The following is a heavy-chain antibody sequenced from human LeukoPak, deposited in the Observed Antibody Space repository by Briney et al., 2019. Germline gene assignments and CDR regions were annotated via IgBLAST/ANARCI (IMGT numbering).Heavy chain of an antibody. CDR3: TTFGIDWSLSY. CDR1: GFIFSSWW. D-gene: IGHD3-9*01. CDR2: INTDGSYI. V-gene: IGHV3-74*01. J-gene: IGHJ4*02. Sequence: PGGSLRLSCAASGFIFSSWWMIWFRRLPGKGLVSVSHINTDGSYIRYADSVKGRFTISRDNAKNTLYLQMNSLRPEDTGEYYCTTFGIDWSLSYWGQGALVTVSS.